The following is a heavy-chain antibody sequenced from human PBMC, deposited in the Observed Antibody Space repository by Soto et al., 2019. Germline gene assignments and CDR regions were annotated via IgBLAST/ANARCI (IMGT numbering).Heavy chain of an antibody. CDR1: GGSFSGYY. Sequence: SETLSLTCAVYGGSFSGYYWSWIRQPPGKGLEWIGEINHSGSTNYNPSLKSRVTISVDTSKNQFSLKLSSVTAADTAVYYCARVRGGHHGYYCYGMDVWGQGTTVTVSS. CDR2: INHSGST. V-gene: IGHV4-34*01. J-gene: IGHJ6*02. CDR3: ARVRGGHHGYYCYGMDV.